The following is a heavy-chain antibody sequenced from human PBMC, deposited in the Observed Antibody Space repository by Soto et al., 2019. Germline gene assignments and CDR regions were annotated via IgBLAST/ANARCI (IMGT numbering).Heavy chain of an antibody. CDR2: ISSSSHI. D-gene: IGHD3-10*01. J-gene: IGHJ3*02. CDR1: GFTFSSYS. CDR3: ARDVRGLDAFDI. V-gene: IGHV3-21*01. Sequence: GGSLRLSCAASGFTFSSYSMNWVRQAPGKGLEWVSSISSSSHIYYADSVKGRFTITRDNAKNSLYLQMNSLRADDTAVYYCARDVRGLDAFDIWGQGTMVTVSS.